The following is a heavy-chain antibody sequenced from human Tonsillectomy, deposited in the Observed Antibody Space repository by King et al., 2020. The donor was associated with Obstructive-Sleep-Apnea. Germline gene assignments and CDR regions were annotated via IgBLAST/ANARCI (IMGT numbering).Heavy chain of an antibody. CDR3: ARDRGLWSVFDF. V-gene: IGHV3-30-3*01. D-gene: IGHD5-18*01. CDR1: GFTFSSFV. J-gene: IGHJ4*02. Sequence: VQLVESGGGVLQPGRSLRLSCTGSGFTFSSFVFHCVRQAPGKGLEWVAVISIDGNNKFYSDSVKGRFTISRDDSKKTVYVQLNSLRVEDTAVYFCARDRGLWSVFDFWGQGTLVTVSS. CDR2: ISIDGNNK.